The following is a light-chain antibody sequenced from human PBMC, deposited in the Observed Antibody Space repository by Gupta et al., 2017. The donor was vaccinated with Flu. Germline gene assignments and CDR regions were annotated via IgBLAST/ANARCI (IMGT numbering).Light chain of an antibody. CDR2: ATN. J-gene: IGLJ1*01. CDR1: SNDVGNSKF. V-gene: IGLV2-23*01. Sequence: QSALTQPASVSGSPGQSVTISCTGTSNDVGNSKFLSWYQQNPGKAPKLIVFATNKRPSAVSIRFSGSKSGDTASLTISGLQAEDEADYYCCSSAGSGTYVFGTGTKVTVL. CDR3: CSSAGSGTYV.